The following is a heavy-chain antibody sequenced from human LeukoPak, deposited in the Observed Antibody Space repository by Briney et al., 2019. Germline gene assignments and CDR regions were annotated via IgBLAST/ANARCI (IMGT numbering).Heavy chain of an antibody. V-gene: IGHV4-38-2*01. D-gene: IGHD5-24*01. Sequence: SETLSLTCAVSGYSISSGYYWGWIRQPPGQGLEWIGSIYHSGSTYYNPSLKSRVTISVDTSKNQFSLKLSSVTAADTAVYYCARRRLGYYFDYWGQGTLVTVSS. CDR1: GYSISSGYY. CDR3: ARRRLGYYFDY. J-gene: IGHJ4*02. CDR2: IYHSGST.